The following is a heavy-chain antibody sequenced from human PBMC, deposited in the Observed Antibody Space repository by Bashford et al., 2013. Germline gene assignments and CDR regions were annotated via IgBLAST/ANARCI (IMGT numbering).Heavy chain of an antibody. D-gene: IGHD2-21*02. CDR2: INSDGSNT. J-gene: IGHJ4*02. Sequence: VRQAPGKGLVWVSRINSDGSNTSYADSVKGRFTISRDNAKNTVYLQMNSLRAEDTALYYCARVRYCGGDCYAHLDYWGQGTLVTVSS. CDR3: ARVRYCGGDCYAHLDY. V-gene: IGHV3-74*01.